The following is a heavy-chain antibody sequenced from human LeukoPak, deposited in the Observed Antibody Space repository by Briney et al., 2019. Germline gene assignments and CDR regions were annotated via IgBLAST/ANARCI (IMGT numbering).Heavy chain of an antibody. D-gene: IGHD3-22*01. CDR3: ARGDSSVGRRAFDI. Sequence: PSETLSLTCTVSGGSISSYYWSWIRQPPGKGLEWIGYIYYSVSTNYNPSLKSRVTISVDTSKNQFSLKLSSVTAADTAVYYCARGDSSVGRRAFDIWGQGTMVTVSS. CDR2: IYYSVST. J-gene: IGHJ3*02. CDR1: GGSISSYY. V-gene: IGHV4-59*01.